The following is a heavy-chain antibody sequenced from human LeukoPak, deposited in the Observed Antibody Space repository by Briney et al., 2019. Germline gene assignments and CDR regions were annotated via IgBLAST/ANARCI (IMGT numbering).Heavy chain of an antibody. J-gene: IGHJ5*02. D-gene: IGHD2-2*01. CDR1: GGSISSSSYY. CDR3: ARDDCSSTSCPYNWFDP. V-gene: IGHV4-39*02. CDR2: IYYSGST. Sequence: PSETLSLTCTVSGGSISSSSYYWGWIRQPPGKGLEWIGSIYYSGSTYYHPSRKSRITISVNTSKNQFSLKLSSVTAADTAVYYCARDDCSSTSCPYNWFDPWGQGTLVTVSS.